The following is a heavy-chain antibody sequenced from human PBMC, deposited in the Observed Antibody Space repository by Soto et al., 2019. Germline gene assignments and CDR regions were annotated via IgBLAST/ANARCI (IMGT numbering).Heavy chain of an antibody. V-gene: IGHV3-23*04. D-gene: IGHD2-21*02. CDR2: ITITGDTT. J-gene: IGHJ4*02. Sequence: EVQLVESEGGLVQPGGSLRLSCEASGFIFTTSDMSWVRQAPGKGLEWISSITITGDTTHYADSVKGRFTISRDNSRNPVYLKINSPRVDDPAVYYCAKGGGGDHGYWGQGTLVAVSS. CDR1: GFIFTTSD. CDR3: AKGGGGDHGY.